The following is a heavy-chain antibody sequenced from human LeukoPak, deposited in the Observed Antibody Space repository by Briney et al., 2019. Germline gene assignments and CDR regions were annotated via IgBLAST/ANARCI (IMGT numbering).Heavy chain of an antibody. J-gene: IGHJ4*02. D-gene: IGHD2-15*01. CDR2: INHSGST. V-gene: IGHV4-34*01. CDR1: GGSFSGYY. Sequence: KPSETLSLTCAVYGGSFSGYYWSWIRQPPGKGLEWIGEINHSGSTNYNPSLKSRVTISVDTSKNQFSLKLSSVTAADTAVYYCARGGPIVVVVAAINQYYFDYWGQGTLVTVSS. CDR3: ARGGPIVVVVAAINQYYFDY.